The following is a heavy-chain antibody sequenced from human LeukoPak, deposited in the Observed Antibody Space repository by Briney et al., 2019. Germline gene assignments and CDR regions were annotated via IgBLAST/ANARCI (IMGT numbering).Heavy chain of an antibody. CDR1: GFTFSSYA. Sequence: SGGPLRFSCAASGFTFSSYAMSWVRQAPGKGLDWVSAISGSGGSTYYADSVKGRVTISRDNSKNTLYLQMTSLRAEDAAVYYCAKRDDYYYGMDVWGQGTTVTVSS. CDR3: AKRDDYYYGMDV. J-gene: IGHJ6*02. CDR2: ISGSGGST. V-gene: IGHV3-23*01.